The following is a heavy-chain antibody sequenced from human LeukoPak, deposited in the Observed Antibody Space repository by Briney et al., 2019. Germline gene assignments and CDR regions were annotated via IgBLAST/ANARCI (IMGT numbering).Heavy chain of an antibody. CDR2: VSHSGNT. Sequence: SSETLSLTCTLSGDSITSSDHYWVWIRQSPGKGLVWIGSVSHSGNTYYKSSLRSRVTVSIDTSKNEFSLILTSVTAADTAEYYCARHLYYSASAFWYIDLWGRGTLVIVSP. CDR3: ARHLYYSASAFWYIDL. CDR1: GDSITSSDHY. J-gene: IGHJ2*01. D-gene: IGHD3-10*01. V-gene: IGHV4-39*01.